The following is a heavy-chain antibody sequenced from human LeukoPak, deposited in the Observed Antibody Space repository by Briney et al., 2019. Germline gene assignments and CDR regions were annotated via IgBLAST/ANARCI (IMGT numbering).Heavy chain of an antibody. CDR1: GFMFSGFW. Sequence: PGGSLRLSCAASGFMFSGFWMTWVRQAPGKGLEWVANIKHDGSEKNYVDSVKGRFTISRDNAKNSLYLQMNSLGGEDTAVYYCATRPRSDYYFAIFDYWGQGTLVTVSS. J-gene: IGHJ4*02. D-gene: IGHD3-22*01. CDR3: ATRPRSDYYFAIFDY. CDR2: IKHDGSEK. V-gene: IGHV3-7*01.